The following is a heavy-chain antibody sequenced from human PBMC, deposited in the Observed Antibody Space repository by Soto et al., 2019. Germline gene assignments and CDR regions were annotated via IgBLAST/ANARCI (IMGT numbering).Heavy chain of an antibody. D-gene: IGHD4-17*01. CDR3: ARDRLVAGLYGDTRWFNP. Sequence: QVQLQESGPGLVKPSQTLSLTCTVSGGSISSGGYYWSWIRQHPGKGLEWTGYIYYSGSTYYNPSLKSRVTISVDTSKNQFSLKLSSVTAADTAVYYCARDRLVAGLYGDTRWFNPWGQGTLVTVSS. V-gene: IGHV4-31*03. CDR1: GGSISSGGYY. CDR2: IYYSGST. J-gene: IGHJ5*02.